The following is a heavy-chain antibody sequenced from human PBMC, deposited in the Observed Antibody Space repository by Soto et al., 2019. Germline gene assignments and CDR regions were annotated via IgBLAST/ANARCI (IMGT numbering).Heavy chain of an antibody. J-gene: IGHJ5*02. V-gene: IGHV1-2*04. D-gene: IGHD6-13*01. Sequence: ASVKVSCKASGYTFTGYYMHWVRPAPGQGLEWMGWINPNSGGTNYAQKFQGWVTMTRDTSISTAYMELSRLRSDDTAVYYCARGFGAAAYNWFDPWGQGTLVTVSS. CDR3: ARGFGAAAYNWFDP. CDR1: GYTFTGYY. CDR2: INPNSGGT.